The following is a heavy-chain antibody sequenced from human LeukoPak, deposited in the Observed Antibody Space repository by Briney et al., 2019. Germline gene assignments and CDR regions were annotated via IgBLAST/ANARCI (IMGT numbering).Heavy chain of an antibody. D-gene: IGHD6-25*01. Sequence: PGGSLRLSCAASGFTFGFHWVRHAPGKGLEWVAVMSYDETKKYYADSVECRFTISRDSSKNTGYLQMNSLRAEDTAVYHCVRAIWQSSGIWGQGSMVTVSS. CDR3: VRAIWQSSGI. V-gene: IGHV3-30*03. CDR1: GFTFG. J-gene: IGHJ3*02. CDR2: MSYDETKK.